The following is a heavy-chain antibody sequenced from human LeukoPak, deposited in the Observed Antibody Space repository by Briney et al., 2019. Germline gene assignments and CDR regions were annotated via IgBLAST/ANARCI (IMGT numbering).Heavy chain of an antibody. V-gene: IGHV3-72*01. CDR1: GFTFSDHY. D-gene: IGHD3-10*01. CDR2: TRNKANSYTT. Sequence: GGSLRLSCAASGFTFSDHYMDWVRQAPGKGLEWVGRTRNKANSYTTEYAASVKGRLTNSRDDSKNSVYLQMNSLKTEDTAVYYCARGTMVRGAYYYYYMDVWGKGTTVTVSS. CDR3: ARGTMVRGAYYYYYMDV. J-gene: IGHJ6*03.